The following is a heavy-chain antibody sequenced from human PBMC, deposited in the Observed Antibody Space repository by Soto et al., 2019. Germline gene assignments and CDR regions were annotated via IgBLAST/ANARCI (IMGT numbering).Heavy chain of an antibody. CDR3: SRGLGSGDY. D-gene: IGHD3-10*01. V-gene: IGHV1-46*03. CDR2: INPNGGSK. CDR1: GYTFTSYY. J-gene: IGHJ4*02. Sequence: QVQLVQSGAEVKNPGASVTVSCRASGYTFTSYYIHWVRQAPGQGLEWMAIINPNGGSKNYAQRFQGRVTVTRDTSTSIDYMELSSLRSEDTAVYYCSRGLGSGDYWGQGTLVTVSS.